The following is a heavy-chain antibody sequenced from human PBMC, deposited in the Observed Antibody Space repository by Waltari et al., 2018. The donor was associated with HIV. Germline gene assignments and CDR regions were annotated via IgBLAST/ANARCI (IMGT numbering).Heavy chain of an antibody. CDR3: ARGPLPQQQLVFGWFDP. D-gene: IGHD6-13*01. Sequence: QVQLPQSGPGLVKPSQTLSLTCAISGDRVSSNSAAWNWIRQSPLRGLEWLGRTYYRSKGYNDYAVSVKSRITINPDTSKNQFSLQLNSVTPEDTAVYYCARGPLPQQQLVFGWFDPWGQGTLVTVSS. V-gene: IGHV6-1*01. CDR1: GDRVSSNSAA. CDR2: TYYRSKGYN. J-gene: IGHJ5*02.